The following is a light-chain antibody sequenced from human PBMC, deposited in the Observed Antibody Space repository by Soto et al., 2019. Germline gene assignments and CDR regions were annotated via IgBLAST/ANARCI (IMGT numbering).Light chain of an antibody. CDR2: HAS. J-gene: IGKJ1*01. CDR1: QSISNW. CDR3: QQYNSYS. V-gene: IGKV1-5*01. Sequence: IQLTQSPSTLPASVGDRVTLTCRASQSISNWLSWYQQKPGTAPKLLIYHASILETAVPSRFSGNGSGTEFTLTISSLQPGDFATYYCQQYNSYSFGQGSRVEIK.